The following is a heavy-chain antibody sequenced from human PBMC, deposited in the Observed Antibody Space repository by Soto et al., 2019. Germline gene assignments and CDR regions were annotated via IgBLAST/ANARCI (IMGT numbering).Heavy chain of an antibody. CDR2: ISGSGGST. D-gene: IGHD3-22*01. J-gene: IGHJ6*02. V-gene: IGHV3-23*01. Sequence: GGSLRLSCAASGFTFSSYAMSWVRQAPGKGLEWVSAISGSGGSTYYADSVKGRFTISRDNSKNTLYLQMNSLRAEDTAVYYCAKMNYYDSSGYYDYYYYGMDVWGQGTTVTVSS. CDR1: GFTFSSYA. CDR3: AKMNYYDSSGYYDYYYYGMDV.